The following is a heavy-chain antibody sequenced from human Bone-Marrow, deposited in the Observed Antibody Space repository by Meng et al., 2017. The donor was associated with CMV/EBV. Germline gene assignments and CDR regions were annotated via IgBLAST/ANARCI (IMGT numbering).Heavy chain of an antibody. D-gene: IGHD3-10*01. CDR2: IYSGGST. CDR3: AKDPGSGNDYYYGMDV. Sequence: GGSLRLSCAASGFTVSSNYMSWVRQAPGKGLEWVSVIYSGGSTYYADSVKGRFTISRDNSKNTLYLQMNSLRAEDTAVYYCAKDPGSGNDYYYGMDVWGQGTTVTVSS. V-gene: IGHV3-53*05. CDR1: GFTVSSNY. J-gene: IGHJ6*02.